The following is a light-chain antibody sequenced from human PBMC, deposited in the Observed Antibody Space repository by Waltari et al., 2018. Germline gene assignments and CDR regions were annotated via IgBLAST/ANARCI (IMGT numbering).Light chain of an antibody. J-gene: IGKJ1*01. CDR2: GAS. V-gene: IGKV3-15*01. Sequence: ETVMTQSPATLSVSPGARATLSCRASQSVSSNLAWFQQKPGQAPRLLIYGASTRATGIPARFSGSGSGTDFTLTISSLQSEDFAVYYCQQYNNWPGTFGQGTKVEIK. CDR1: QSVSSN. CDR3: QQYNNWPGT.